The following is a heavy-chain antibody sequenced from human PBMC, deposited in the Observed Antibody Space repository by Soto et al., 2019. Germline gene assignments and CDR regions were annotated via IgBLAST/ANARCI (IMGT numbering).Heavy chain of an antibody. CDR1: GDSFSLYY. V-gene: IGHV4-59*01. CDR2: IDYSGST. CDR3: AQYRYGNFDY. Sequence: SETLSLTCTVSGDSFSLYYWTWIRQPPGKGLEWIGNIDYSGSTKYSPSLQSRVTITKDTSKNQVVLTMTNMDPVDTATYYCAQYRYGNFDYWGQGALVTVSS. D-gene: IGHD5-18*01. J-gene: IGHJ4*02.